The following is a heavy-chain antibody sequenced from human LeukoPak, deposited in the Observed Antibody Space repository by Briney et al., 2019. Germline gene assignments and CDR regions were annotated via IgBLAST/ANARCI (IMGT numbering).Heavy chain of an antibody. CDR2: IYYTGNT. CDR3: ARSIIGVVSNYYYYMDV. V-gene: IGHV4-39*01. D-gene: IGHD3-3*01. Sequence: SETLSLTCSVSGGSMSSSGYYWGWVRQPPGKGLEWIASIYYTGNTRYNPSLQSRVTISVDTSKTQFSLKVTSVTAADTAVYYCARSIIGVVSNYYYYMDVWGKGTTVTVSS. CDR1: GGSMSSSGYY. J-gene: IGHJ6*03.